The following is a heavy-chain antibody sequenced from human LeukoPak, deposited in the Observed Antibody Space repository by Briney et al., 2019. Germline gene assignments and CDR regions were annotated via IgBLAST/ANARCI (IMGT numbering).Heavy chain of an antibody. Sequence: SETLSLTCTVSGGSISSGSYYWSWIRQPAGKGLEWIGRIYTSGSTNYNPSLKSRVTISVDTSKNQFSLKLSSVTAADTAVYYCARTPLYSGSYFNYYYYYMDVWGKGTTVTVSS. CDR2: IYTSGST. CDR3: ARTPLYSGSYFNYYYYYMDV. CDR1: GGSISSGSYY. J-gene: IGHJ6*03. V-gene: IGHV4-61*02. D-gene: IGHD1-26*01.